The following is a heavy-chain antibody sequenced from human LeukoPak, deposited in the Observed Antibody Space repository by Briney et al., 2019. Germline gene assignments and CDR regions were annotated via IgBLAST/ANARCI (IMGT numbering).Heavy chain of an antibody. CDR2: INPSGDTT. CDR1: GFTFTSYY. J-gene: IGHJ4*02. D-gene: IGHD6-6*01. V-gene: IGHV1-46*01. CDR3: ARDGPTYEINIAARTFDY. Sequence: GASVKVSCKASGFTFTSYYLHWVRQAPGQGLEWMGVINPSGDTTMYAQRFQDRVTMTRDASTSTVYMELSGLRSEDTAMYYCARDGPTYEINIAARTFDYWGQGTLVTVSS.